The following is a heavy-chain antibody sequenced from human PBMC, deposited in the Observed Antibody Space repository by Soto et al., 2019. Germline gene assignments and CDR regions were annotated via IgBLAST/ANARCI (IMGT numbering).Heavy chain of an antibody. V-gene: IGHV1-3*01. D-gene: IGHD2-15*01. Sequence: QVQLVQSGAEVRQPGASVNISCKTSGYTFFMYGIHWVRQAPGQGLEWMGWINAGNGIAKCSQDFQGRLTILRDTSATTASMELSSLTSEDTAMYFWARARGSRSWHFDSWGQGTLVTVSS. J-gene: IGHJ5*01. CDR3: ARARGSRSWHFDS. CDR1: GYTFFMYG. CDR2: INAGNGIA.